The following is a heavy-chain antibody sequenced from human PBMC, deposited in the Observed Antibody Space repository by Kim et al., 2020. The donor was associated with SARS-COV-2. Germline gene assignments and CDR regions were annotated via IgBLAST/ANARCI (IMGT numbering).Heavy chain of an antibody. D-gene: IGHD2-2*01. Sequence: SLKSRVTISVDTAKNQFSLKVSSVTAADTAVYYCPRGVYQLLLYYYGMDVWGQGTTVTVSS. CDR3: PRGVYQLLLYYYGMDV. V-gene: IGHV4-34*01. J-gene: IGHJ6*02.